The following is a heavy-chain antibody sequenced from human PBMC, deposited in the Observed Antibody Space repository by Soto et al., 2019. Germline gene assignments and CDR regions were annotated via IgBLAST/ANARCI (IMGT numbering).Heavy chain of an antibody. V-gene: IGHV3-21*01. CDR1: GFTFSSYA. CDR2: ISSSSSNI. J-gene: IGHJ6*03. Sequence: GSLRLSCAASGFTFSSYAMSWVRQAPGKGLEWVSSISSSSSNIYYADSVKGRFTISRDNAKNSLYLQMNSLRAEDTAVYYCASKDYGDYYYYYYMDVWGKGTTVTVSS. D-gene: IGHD4-17*01. CDR3: ASKDYGDYYYYYYMDV.